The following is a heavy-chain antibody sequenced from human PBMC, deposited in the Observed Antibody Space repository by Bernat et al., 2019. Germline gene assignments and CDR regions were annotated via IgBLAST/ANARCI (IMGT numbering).Heavy chain of an antibody. Sequence: EVQLVESGGGLVQPGGSLKLSCAASGFTFSGSAIHWVRQASGKGLEWVGRIRSKANSYATAYAASVKGRFTISRDDSKNTAYLQMNSLKTEDTAGYYRTRLGDFWGGYPGGQGTMVTVSS. CDR2: IRSKANSYAT. J-gene: IGHJ3*01. CDR3: TRLGDFWGGYP. D-gene: IGHD3-3*01. CDR1: GFTFSGSA. V-gene: IGHV3-73*02.